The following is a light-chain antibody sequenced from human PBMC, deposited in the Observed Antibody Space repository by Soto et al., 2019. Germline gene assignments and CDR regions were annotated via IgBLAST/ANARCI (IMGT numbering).Light chain of an antibody. V-gene: IGKV3-11*01. CDR3: QQHSNWPVT. CDR1: QSVSSY. J-gene: IGKJ1*01. CDR2: DAS. Sequence: EIVLTQSPATLSLSPGERATLSCRASQSVSSYFAWYQQKPGQAPRLLIYDASNRATGIPARFSGSGSGTDFTLTISSLEPEDFAVYYCQQHSNWPVTFGQGTKVEIK.